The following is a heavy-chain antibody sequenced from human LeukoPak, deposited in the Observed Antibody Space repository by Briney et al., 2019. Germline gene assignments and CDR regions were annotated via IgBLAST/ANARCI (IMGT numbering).Heavy chain of an antibody. CDR2: INPNSGGT. CDR1: GYTFTDYY. J-gene: IGHJ4*02. D-gene: IGHD5-24*01. Sequence: ASVKVSCKASGYTFTDYYMHWVRQAPRQGLEWMGWINPNSGGTNSAQNFQGRVTMTRDTSISTAYMELSSLRSDDTAVYYCARGDGSYFDYWGQGTLVTVSS. CDR3: ARGDGSYFDY. V-gene: IGHV1-2*02.